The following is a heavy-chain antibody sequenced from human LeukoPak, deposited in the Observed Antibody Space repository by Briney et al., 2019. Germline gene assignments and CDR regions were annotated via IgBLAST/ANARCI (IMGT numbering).Heavy chain of an antibody. V-gene: IGHV3-30*02. Sequence: GGSLRLSCAASGFTFSSYDFHWVRQAPGKGLEWVGLIRYDGSYKYYTDSVKGRCTISRDNSKNTVYLQMNSLRGDDTAVYYCARLRGYGDYYFDYWGQGSLVTVSA. CDR3: ARLRGYGDYYFDY. CDR1: GFTFSSYD. D-gene: IGHD4-17*01. CDR2: IRYDGSYK. J-gene: IGHJ4*02.